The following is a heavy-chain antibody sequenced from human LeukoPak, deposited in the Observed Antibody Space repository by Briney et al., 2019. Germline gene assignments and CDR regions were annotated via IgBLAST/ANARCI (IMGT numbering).Heavy chain of an antibody. Sequence: SVKVSCKASGGTFSSHAIGWLRQAPEQGLEWMGRIIPIFGTANYAQKFQGRVTITTDESTSTAYMELSSLRSEDTAVYYCARGHYGDYRFDYWGQGTLVTVSS. CDR1: GGTFSSHA. CDR2: IIPIFGTA. J-gene: IGHJ4*02. D-gene: IGHD4-17*01. V-gene: IGHV1-69*05. CDR3: ARGHYGDYRFDY.